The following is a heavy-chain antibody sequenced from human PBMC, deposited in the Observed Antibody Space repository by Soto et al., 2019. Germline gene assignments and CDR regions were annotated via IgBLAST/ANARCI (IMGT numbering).Heavy chain of an antibody. CDR1: GGSISGYY. D-gene: IGHD1-26*01. CDR2: IYYRGST. CDR3: ARQQLLPFYYVSDV. V-gene: IGHV4-59*01. Sequence: PETLSLTCNVPGGSISGYYWSWIRQSPGNGLECIGCIYYRGSTNYNSSLKSRVTMSVGTSRNQVSLKMNSAXAADTAVYYCARQQLLPFYYVSDVCGQGSTVT. J-gene: IGHJ6*02.